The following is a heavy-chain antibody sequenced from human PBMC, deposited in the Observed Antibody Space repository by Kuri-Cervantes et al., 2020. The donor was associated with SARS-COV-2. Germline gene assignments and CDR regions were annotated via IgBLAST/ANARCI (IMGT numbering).Heavy chain of an antibody. CDR3: AKSSGIFMIYATRAAFDH. CDR2: ISYDGSNK. CDR1: GFTSSSYA. D-gene: IGHD2-8*01. J-gene: IGHJ4*02. Sequence: GGSLRLTCAASGFTSSSYAMHWVRQAPGKGLEWVAVISYDGSNKYYADSVKGRFTISRDNSKNTLYLQMNSLRAEDTAVYYCAKSSGIFMIYATRAAFDHWGQGTLVTVSS. V-gene: IGHV3-30-3*02.